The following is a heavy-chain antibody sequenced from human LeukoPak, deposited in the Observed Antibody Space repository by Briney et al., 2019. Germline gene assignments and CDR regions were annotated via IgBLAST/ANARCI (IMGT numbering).Heavy chain of an antibody. CDR3: ARVWCSSTSCYPYRHWWFDP. J-gene: IGHJ5*02. CDR2: IYTGGST. CDR1: GGSISSYY. V-gene: IGHV4-4*07. D-gene: IGHD2-2*01. Sequence: PSETLSLTCTVSGGSISSYYWSWIRQPAGKGLEWIGRIYTGGSTNYNPSLKSRVTMSVDTSKNQFSLKLSSVTAADTAVYYCARVWCSSTSCYPYRHWWFDPWGQGTLVTVSS.